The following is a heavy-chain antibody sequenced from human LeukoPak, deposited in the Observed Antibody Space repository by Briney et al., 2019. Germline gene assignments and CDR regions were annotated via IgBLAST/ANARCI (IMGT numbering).Heavy chain of an antibody. Sequence: PSGGSLRLSCAASGFTFSSYAMHWVRQAPGKGLEWVAVISYDGSNKYYADSVKGRFTISRDNSKNTLYLQMNSLRAEDTAVYYCARNQYYYDSSGSFALGYWGQGTLVTVSS. CDR3: ARNQYYYDSSGSFALGY. V-gene: IGHV3-30-3*01. CDR1: GFTFSSYA. J-gene: IGHJ4*02. D-gene: IGHD3-22*01. CDR2: ISYDGSNK.